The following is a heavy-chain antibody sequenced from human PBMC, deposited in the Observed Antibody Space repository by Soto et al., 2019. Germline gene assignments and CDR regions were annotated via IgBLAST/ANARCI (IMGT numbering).Heavy chain of an antibody. CDR1: GGTFSSYT. D-gene: IGHD3-16*01. J-gene: IGHJ5*02. Sequence: SVKVSCKASGGTFSSYTISWVRQAPGQGLEWMGRIIPILGIANYAQKFQGRVTITADKSTSTAYMELSSLRSEDTAVYYCARIECFVRDYDYIWAWGQGTLVTVSS. V-gene: IGHV1-69*02. CDR3: ARIECFVRDYDYIWA. CDR2: IIPILGIA.